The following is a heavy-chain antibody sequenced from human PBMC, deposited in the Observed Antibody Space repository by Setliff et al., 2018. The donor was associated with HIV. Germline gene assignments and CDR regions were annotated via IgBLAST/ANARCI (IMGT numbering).Heavy chain of an antibody. J-gene: IGHJ5*02. CDR2: VDPENHET. Sequence: PQVKVSCKASGYTFTDYYIHWVQQVPGKGLEWMGRVDPENHETMYAERFQGRVTITADTSSDTAYMELNSLKSEDTAIYFCVAGTFSWGQGTLVTVS. D-gene: IGHD1-1*01. CDR3: VAGTFS. CDR1: GYTFTDYY. V-gene: IGHV1-69-2*01.